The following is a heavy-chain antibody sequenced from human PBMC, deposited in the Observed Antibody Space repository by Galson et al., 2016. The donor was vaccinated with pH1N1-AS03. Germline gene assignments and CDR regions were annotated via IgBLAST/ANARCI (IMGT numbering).Heavy chain of an antibody. Sequence: SVKVSCKASGYTFTRYYMHWVRQAPGQGLEWMGVIDPSGGGTTYAQEFHGRVTMTRDTSTTTAHMGLSSLRSEDTAIYYCVAYGSGTQAYFDYWGQGTLVTVSS. CDR2: IDPSGGGT. J-gene: IGHJ4*02. V-gene: IGHV1-46*01. CDR3: VAYGSGTQAYFDY. D-gene: IGHD3-10*01. CDR1: GYTFTRYY.